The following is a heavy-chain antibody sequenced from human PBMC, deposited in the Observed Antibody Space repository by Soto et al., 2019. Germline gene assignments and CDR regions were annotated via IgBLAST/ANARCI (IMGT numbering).Heavy chain of an antibody. J-gene: IGHJ2*01. D-gene: IGHD2-15*01. CDR1: GYTFTNYG. CDR2: ISAYNGNT. CDR3: ARCYCSVGSCYSCWHFDL. Sequence: QVQLVQSGSEVKKPGASVKVSCKASGYTFTNYGMSWVRHAPGQGLEWMGWISAYNGNTNHAQNFQGRVTMTTDTSTNTAYMELRSLRSDDTAVYYCARCYCSVGSCYSCWHFDLWGRGALVTVSS. V-gene: IGHV1-18*01.